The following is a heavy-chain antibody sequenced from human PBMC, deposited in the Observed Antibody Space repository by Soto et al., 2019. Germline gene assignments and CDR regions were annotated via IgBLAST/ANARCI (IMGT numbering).Heavy chain of an antibody. J-gene: IGHJ4*02. CDR2: IYPSDSDT. CDR1: GYKFAGYW. V-gene: IGHV5-51*01. CDR3: ARVGVSTRTFDY. D-gene: IGHD3-3*01. Sequence: GESLKISFKGSGYKFAGYWIAWVRQMPGKGLELMGIIYPSDSDTRYRPSFQGQVTISADKSISSAYRQWSSLRASDTAMYYCARVGVSTRTFDYWGQGTPVTVSS.